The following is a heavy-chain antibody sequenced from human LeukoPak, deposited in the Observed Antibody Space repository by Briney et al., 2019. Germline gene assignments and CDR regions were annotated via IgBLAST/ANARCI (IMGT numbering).Heavy chain of an antibody. D-gene: IGHD1-26*01. CDR3: AREIVGAKKANLDY. Sequence: GSSVKVSCKASGGTFSSYTISWVRQAPGQGLEWMGRIIPILGIANYAQKFQGRVTITADKSTSTACMELSSLRSEDTAVYYCAREIVGAKKANLDYWGQGTLVTVSS. CDR1: GGTFSSYT. CDR2: IIPILGIA. V-gene: IGHV1-69*04. J-gene: IGHJ4*02.